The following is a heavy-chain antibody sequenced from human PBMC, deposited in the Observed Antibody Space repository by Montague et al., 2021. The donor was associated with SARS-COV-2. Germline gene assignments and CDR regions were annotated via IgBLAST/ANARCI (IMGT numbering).Heavy chain of an antibody. CDR2: INYDGSET. CDR1: GFTLYAYW. CDR3: ARNPHRTYLYGSGIYLLNHSFDY. V-gene: IGHV3-7*01. D-gene: IGHD3-10*01. Sequence: SLRLSCAASGFTLYAYWMNWVRQAPGKGLEWVANINYDGSETYXXXSXXXRFXISRDNANNALHLQMNNLRASDTAVYFCARNPHRTYLYGSGIYLLNHSFDYWGPGTLVTVSS. J-gene: IGHJ4*02.